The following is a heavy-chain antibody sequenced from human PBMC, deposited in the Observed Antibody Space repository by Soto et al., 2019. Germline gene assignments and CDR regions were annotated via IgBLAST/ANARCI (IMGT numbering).Heavy chain of an antibody. CDR2: ISGSGGST. CDR1: GFTFSSYA. J-gene: IGHJ6*03. Sequence: EVQLLESGGGLVQPGGSLRLSCAASGFTFSSYAMSWVRQAPGKGLEWVSAISGSGGSTYYAYSVKGRFTISRDNSKNTLYLQMNSLRAEDTAVYYCAKGLQKGYYYMDVWGKGTTVTVSS. D-gene: IGHD4-4*01. CDR3: AKGLQKGYYYMDV. V-gene: IGHV3-23*01.